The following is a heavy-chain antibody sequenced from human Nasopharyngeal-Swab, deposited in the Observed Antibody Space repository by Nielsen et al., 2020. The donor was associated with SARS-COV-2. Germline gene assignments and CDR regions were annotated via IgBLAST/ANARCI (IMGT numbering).Heavy chain of an antibody. J-gene: IGHJ6*02. D-gene: IGHD6-13*01. V-gene: IGHV4-39*01. CDR1: GGSFSGYY. Sequence: GSLRLSCAVYGGSFSGYYWGWIRQPPGKGLEWIGSMYYSGSTYYNPSLKSRVTISVDTSKNQFSLKLSSVTAADTAVYYCARQADRIAAAAYYYGMDVWGQGTTVTVSS. CDR3: ARQADRIAAAAYYYGMDV. CDR2: MYYSGST.